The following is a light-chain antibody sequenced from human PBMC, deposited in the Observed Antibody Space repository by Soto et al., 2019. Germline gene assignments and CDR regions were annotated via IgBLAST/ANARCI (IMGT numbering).Light chain of an antibody. CDR1: QSVSSN. CDR3: QQYNNWPRT. Sequence: EIVMTQSPATLSVSPGERATLSCRASQSVSSNLAWYQLKPGQAPRLLIYGASTRATGIPARFSGSGSGTEFTLTIGSLQSEDFAVYYCQQYNNWPRTFGPGTKVEVK. J-gene: IGKJ1*01. V-gene: IGKV3-15*01. CDR2: GAS.